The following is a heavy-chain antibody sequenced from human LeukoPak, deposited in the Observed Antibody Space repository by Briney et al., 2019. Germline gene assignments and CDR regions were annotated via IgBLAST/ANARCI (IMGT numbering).Heavy chain of an antibody. CDR1: GFTFSSYA. Sequence: GESLRLSCAASGFTFSSYAMSWVRQAPGKGLEWVSAISGSGGSTYYADSVKGRFTISRDNSKNTLYLQMNSLRAEDTAVYYCAKALRFLEWLLYYYFDYWGQGTLVTVSS. CDR2: ISGSGGST. CDR3: AKALRFLEWLLYYYFDY. D-gene: IGHD3-3*01. J-gene: IGHJ4*02. V-gene: IGHV3-23*01.